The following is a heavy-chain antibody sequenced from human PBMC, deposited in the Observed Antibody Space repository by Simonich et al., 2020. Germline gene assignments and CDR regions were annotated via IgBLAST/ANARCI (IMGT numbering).Heavy chain of an antibody. V-gene: IGHV4-59*08. CDR2: IYYSGSP. CDR1: GGSISSYY. CDR3: ARLPDY. Sequence: QVQLQESGPGLVKPSETLSLTCTVSGGSISSYYWSWIRQPPGKGLEWIGYIYYSGSPTYNPSLKSRVTISVDTSKNQFSLKLSSVTAADTAVYYCARLPDYWGQGTLVTVSS. J-gene: IGHJ4*02.